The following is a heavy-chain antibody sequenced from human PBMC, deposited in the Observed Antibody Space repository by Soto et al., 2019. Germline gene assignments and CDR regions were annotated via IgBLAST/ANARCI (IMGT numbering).Heavy chain of an antibody. CDR1: GYTFTSYG. V-gene: IGHV1-18*04. CDR3: ARDSISIVVVTAIRAEYFQH. CDR2: ISAYNGNT. J-gene: IGHJ1*01. Sequence: ASVKVSCKASGYTFTSYGISWVRQAPGQGLEWMGWISAYNGNTNYAQKLQGRVTMTTDTSKSTAYMELRSLRSDDTAVYYCARDSISIVVVTAIRAEYFQHWGQGTLVTVSS. D-gene: IGHD2-21*02.